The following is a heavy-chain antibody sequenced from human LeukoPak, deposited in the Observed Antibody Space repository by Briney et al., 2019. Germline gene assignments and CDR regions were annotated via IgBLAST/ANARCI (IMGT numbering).Heavy chain of an antibody. V-gene: IGHV3-30*04. D-gene: IGHD5-24*01. Sequence: GRSLRLSCAASEFTFSSYAMHWVRQAPGKGLEWVAVISYDGSNKYYADSVKGRFTISRDNSKNTLYLQMNSLRAEDTAVYYCARDLGYNSNWFDPWGQGTLVTVSS. CDR3: ARDLGYNSNWFDP. J-gene: IGHJ5*02. CDR2: ISYDGSNK. CDR1: EFTFSSYA.